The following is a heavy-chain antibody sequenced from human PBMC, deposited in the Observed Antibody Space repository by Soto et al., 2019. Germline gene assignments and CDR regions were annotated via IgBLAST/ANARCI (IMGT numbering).Heavy chain of an antibody. CDR1: GYTFTSYG. J-gene: IGHJ6*02. V-gene: IGHV1-18*01. D-gene: IGHD3-22*01. CDR3: ARDARYDSSGYYYGDYYYGMDV. Sequence: QVQLVQSGAEVKKPGASVKVSCKASGYTFTSYGISWVRQAPGQGLEWMGWISAYNGNTNYAQKLKGRVTMTTDTSTSTAYMELRSLRSDDTAVYYCARDARYDSSGYYYGDYYYGMDVWGQGTTVTVSS. CDR2: ISAYNGNT.